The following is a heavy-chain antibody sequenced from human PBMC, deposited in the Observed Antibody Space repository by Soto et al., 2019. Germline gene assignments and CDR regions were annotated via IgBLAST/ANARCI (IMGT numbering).Heavy chain of an antibody. V-gene: IGHV3-21*01. CDR1: GFTFRSFT. D-gene: IGHD6-6*01. J-gene: IGHJ4*02. CDR2: ISSNSAYI. CDR3: ASSRSARRGDY. Sequence: GGSLRLSCAASGFTFRSFTMNWVRQAPGKGLEWVSTISSNSAYIYYTDALRGRFTISRDNAKNSLHLQINSLRAEDTAVYCCASSRSARRGDYWGQGTLVTVSS.